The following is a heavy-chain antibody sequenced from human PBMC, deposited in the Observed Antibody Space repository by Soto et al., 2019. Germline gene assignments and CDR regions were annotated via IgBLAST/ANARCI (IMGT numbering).Heavy chain of an antibody. J-gene: IGHJ3*02. CDR2: INPNSGGT. CDR3: ATTRGRIYDSSGYDAFDI. CDR1: GYTFTGYY. D-gene: IGHD3-22*01. Sequence: ASVKVSCKASGYTFTGYYMHWVRQAPGQGLEWMGWINPNSGGTDYAQKFQGWVTMTRDTSISTVYMELSRLRSDDTAVYYCATTRGRIYDSSGYDAFDICG. V-gene: IGHV1-2*04.